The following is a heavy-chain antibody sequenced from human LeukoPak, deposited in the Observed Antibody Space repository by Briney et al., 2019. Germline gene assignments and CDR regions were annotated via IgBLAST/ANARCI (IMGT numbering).Heavy chain of an antibody. CDR2: IHYSGST. CDR3: ARYTWTPNYYYYYYMDV. D-gene: IGHD1-14*01. J-gene: IGHJ6*03. V-gene: IGHV4-59*01. CDR1: GGSISSYY. Sequence: PSETLSLTCTVSGGSISSYYWSWIRQPPGKGLEWIGYIHYSGSTNYNPSLKSRVTISVDTSKNQFSLKLSSVTAADTAVYYCARYTWTPNYYYYYYMDVWGKGTTVTVSS.